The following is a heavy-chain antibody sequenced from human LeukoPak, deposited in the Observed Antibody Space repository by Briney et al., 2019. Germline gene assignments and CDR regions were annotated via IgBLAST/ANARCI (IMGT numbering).Heavy chain of an antibody. V-gene: IGHV3-23*01. CDR3: AKAVAAAGIRAIDY. D-gene: IGHD6-13*01. CDR2: ISGSGGST. Sequence: GGSLRLSCAASGFTFSSYAMSWVRQAPGKGLEWVSAISGSGGSTYYADSVKGRFTISRDNSKNTLYLQMNSLRAEGTAVYYCAKAVAAAGIRAIDYWGQGTLVTVSS. J-gene: IGHJ4*02. CDR1: GFTFSSYA.